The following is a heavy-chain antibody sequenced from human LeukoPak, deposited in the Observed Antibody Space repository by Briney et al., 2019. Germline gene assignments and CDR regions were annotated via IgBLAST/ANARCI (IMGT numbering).Heavy chain of an antibody. V-gene: IGHV3-74*01. Sequence: GGSLRLSCAASGFTFSSYWMHWVRQASGKGLVWVSRINGDGSSTTCAGSVKGRFTISRDNAKNTLYLQMNSLRAEDTAVYYCARELRFGELAFDIWGQGTLVTVSS. CDR2: INGDGSST. J-gene: IGHJ3*02. CDR1: GFTFSSYW. CDR3: ARELRFGELAFDI. D-gene: IGHD3-10*01.